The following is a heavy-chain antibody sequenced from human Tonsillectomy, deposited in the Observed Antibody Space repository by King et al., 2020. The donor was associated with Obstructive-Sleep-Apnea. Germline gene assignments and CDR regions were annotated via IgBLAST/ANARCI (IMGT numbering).Heavy chain of an antibody. Sequence: VQLVESGGGLVQPGGSLKLSCAASGFTFSGSAMHWVRQASGKGLEWVGRIRSKVNSYATAYAASVKGRFTISRDDSKNTAYLQMNSLKTEDTAGYYCTRRGVMVRGVIGSYGMDVWGQGTTVTVSS. J-gene: IGHJ6*02. CDR1: GFTFSGSA. CDR2: IRSKVNSYAT. CDR3: TRRGVMVRGVIGSYGMDV. V-gene: IGHV3-73*02. D-gene: IGHD3-10*01.